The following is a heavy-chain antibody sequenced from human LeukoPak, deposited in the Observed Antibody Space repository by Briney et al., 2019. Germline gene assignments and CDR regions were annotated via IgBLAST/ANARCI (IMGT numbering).Heavy chain of an antibody. D-gene: IGHD6-19*01. Sequence: PGGSLGLSCAASGFTFSTYWMSWVRQAPGKGLEWVANIKQDGSKRYYVDSVKGRFTISRDNAKNSLYLQMSTLRAEDTAVYYCARDLVAGALDYWGQGTLVTVSS. CDR2: IKQDGSKR. V-gene: IGHV3-7*01. CDR3: ARDLVAGALDY. J-gene: IGHJ4*02. CDR1: GFTFSTYW.